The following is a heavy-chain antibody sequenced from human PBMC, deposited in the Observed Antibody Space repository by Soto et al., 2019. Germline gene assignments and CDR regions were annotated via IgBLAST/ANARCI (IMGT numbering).Heavy chain of an antibody. CDR1: GFTFSTHW. Sequence: EVQLVESGGGLVHPGGSLRLSCTASGFTFSTHWMHWVRQAPGKGLVWVSRINSDASSTDYADSVRGRFTISRDRAKNTLYLQMISLRAEDTAVYYCASGLVDPSSSWYDYWGQGTLVTVSS. CDR3: ASGLVDPSSSWYDY. J-gene: IGHJ4*02. D-gene: IGHD6-13*01. CDR2: INSDASST. V-gene: IGHV3-74*01.